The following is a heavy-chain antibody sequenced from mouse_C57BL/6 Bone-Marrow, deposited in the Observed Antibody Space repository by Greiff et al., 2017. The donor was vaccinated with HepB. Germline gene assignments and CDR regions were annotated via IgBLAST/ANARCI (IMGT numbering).Heavy chain of an antibody. CDR3: ARRWGFLYAMDY. J-gene: IGHJ4*01. CDR1: GYTFTDYN. Sequence: VQLQQSGPELVKPGASVKIPCKASGYTFTDYNMDWVKQSHGKSLEWIGDINPNNGGTIYNQKFKGKATLTVDKSSSTAYMELRSLTSEDTAVYYCARRWGFLYAMDYWGQGTSVTVSS. V-gene: IGHV1-18*01. CDR2: INPNNGGT. D-gene: IGHD1-1*02.